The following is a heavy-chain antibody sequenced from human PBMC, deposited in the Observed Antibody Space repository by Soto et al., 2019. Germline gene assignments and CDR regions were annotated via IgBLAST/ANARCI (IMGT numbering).Heavy chain of an antibody. D-gene: IGHD3-3*01. Sequence: GGSLRLSCAASGFTFSSYWMHWVRQAPGKGLVWVSRINSDGSSTSYADSVKGRFTISRDNAKNTLYLQMNSLRAEDTAVYYCAREYITIFGVVITYYYYYGMDVWGQGTTVTV. CDR2: INSDGSST. CDR1: GFTFSSYW. V-gene: IGHV3-74*01. J-gene: IGHJ6*02. CDR3: AREYITIFGVVITYYYYYGMDV.